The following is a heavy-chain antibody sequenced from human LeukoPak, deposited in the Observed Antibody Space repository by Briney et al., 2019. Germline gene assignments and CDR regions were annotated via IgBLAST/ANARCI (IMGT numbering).Heavy chain of an antibody. CDR2: TSGSGRYT. Sequence: PGGSLRLSCAASGFTFSDYYMSWIRHAPGKGLEWVSYTSGSGRYTNYADSVKGRFTISRDNAKNSLYLQMNSLRAEDTAVYYCARDQRRTTVTFLYNYYYGLDVWGQGTTVTVSS. CDR1: GFTFSDYY. J-gene: IGHJ6*02. V-gene: IGHV3-11*05. D-gene: IGHD4-17*01. CDR3: ARDQRRTTVTFLYNYYYGLDV.